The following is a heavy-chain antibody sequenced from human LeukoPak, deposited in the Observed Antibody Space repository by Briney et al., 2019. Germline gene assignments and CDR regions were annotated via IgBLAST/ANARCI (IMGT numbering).Heavy chain of an antibody. CDR3: ARSIAVAGYDYFDY. CDR1: GFTFSSYS. D-gene: IGHD6-19*01. J-gene: IGHJ4*02. V-gene: IGHV3-21*01. Sequence: GGSLRLSCAASGFTFSSYSMNWVRQAPGKGLEWVSSISSSSRYIYYADSVKGRFTISRDNAKNSLYLQMNSLRAEDTAAYYCARSIAVAGYDYFDYWGQGTLVTVSS. CDR2: ISSSSRYI.